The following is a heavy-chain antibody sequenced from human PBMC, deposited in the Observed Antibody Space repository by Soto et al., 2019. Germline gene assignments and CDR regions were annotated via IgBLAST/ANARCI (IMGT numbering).Heavy chain of an antibody. CDR3: TKDRLRGAGNSHSYHS. CDR1: GFTFNTYI. J-gene: IGHJ4*02. CDR2: ISGSGGNT. V-gene: IGHV3-23*01. D-gene: IGHD3-16*02. Sequence: EVQLLESGGGLVQPGGSIRLSCAASGFTFNTYIMGWVRQAPGKGLEWVAAISGSGGNTYYADSVKGRFTISRDNSKSTLYLQLNSLRAEDTAVYFCTKDRLRGAGNSHSYHSWGQGNLVTVSS.